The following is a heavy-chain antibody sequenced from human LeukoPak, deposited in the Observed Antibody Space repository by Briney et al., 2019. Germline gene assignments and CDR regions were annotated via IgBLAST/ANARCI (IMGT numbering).Heavy chain of an antibody. Sequence: PSETLSLTCTVSGGSISSYYWSWIRQPPGKGLEWIGYIYYSGSTNYNPSLKSRVTISVDTSKNQFSLKLSSVTAADTAVYYCARVVWVSDGMDVWGQGTTATVSS. J-gene: IGHJ6*02. CDR2: IYYSGST. V-gene: IGHV4-59*01. CDR3: ARVVWVSDGMDV. CDR1: GGSISSYY. D-gene: IGHD3-16*01.